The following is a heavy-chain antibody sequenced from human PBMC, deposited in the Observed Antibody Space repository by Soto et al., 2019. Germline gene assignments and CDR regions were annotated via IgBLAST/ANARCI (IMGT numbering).Heavy chain of an antibody. J-gene: IGHJ6*02. CDR2: SYYSGST. V-gene: IGHV4-30-4*01. Sequence: SETLSLTCTVSGGSISSGDYYGRWIRQPPGKVLDWIGYSYYSGSTYYNPSLKSRVTISVDTSKNQFSLKLSSVTAADTAVYYCARDRPGPTYYDFWSGYYAPLSRYYYGMDVWGQGTTVTVSS. D-gene: IGHD3-3*01. CDR1: GGSISSGDYY. CDR3: ARDRPGPTYYDFWSGYYAPLSRYYYGMDV.